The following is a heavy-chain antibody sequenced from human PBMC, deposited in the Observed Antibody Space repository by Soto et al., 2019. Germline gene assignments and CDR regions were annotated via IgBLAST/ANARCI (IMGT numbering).Heavy chain of an antibody. J-gene: IGHJ6*02. V-gene: IGHV1-69*12. Sequence: QVQLVQSGAEVKKPGSSVKVSCKASGGTFSSYAISWVRQAPGQGLEWMGVIIPIFGTANYAQKFQGIVRITADESTSTAYMELSSLRSEDTAVYYCARDRIAAATDYDYGMDVWGQGTTVTFSS. CDR3: ARDRIAAATDYDYGMDV. CDR1: GGTFSSYA. D-gene: IGHD6-13*01. CDR2: IIPIFGTA.